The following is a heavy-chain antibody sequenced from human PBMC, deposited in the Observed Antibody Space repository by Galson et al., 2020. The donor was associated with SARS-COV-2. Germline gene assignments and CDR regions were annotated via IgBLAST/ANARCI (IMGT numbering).Heavy chain of an antibody. D-gene: IGHD2-2*02. CDR3: ARDLCTSTACYNGCDY. CDR2: TSISDTTR. Sequence: TGGSLRLSCAASGFSLSNYEMSWVRQAPGKGLEWVSYTSISDTTRYYADSVEGRFTISRDNAKNSLYLQMNSLRAEDTAIYYCARDLCTSTACYNGCDYWGQVTLVTVSS. V-gene: IGHV3-48*03. CDR1: GFSLSNYE. J-gene: IGHJ4*02.